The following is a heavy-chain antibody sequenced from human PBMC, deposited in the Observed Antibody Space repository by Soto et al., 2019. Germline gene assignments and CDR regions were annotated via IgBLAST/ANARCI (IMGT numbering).Heavy chain of an antibody. J-gene: IGHJ5*02. Sequence: QTLSLTCAISVDSVSSNSATWNLIRQSPSRGLEWLGRTYYRSKWYNDYAVSVKSRITIKPDTSKNQFSLQLSSMTPEDTAVYYCARKSIGTGGWFAPWGQGTLVTVSS. CDR3: ARKSIGTGGWFAP. V-gene: IGHV6-1*01. D-gene: IGHD1-1*01. CDR1: VDSVSSNSAT. CDR2: TYYRSKWYN.